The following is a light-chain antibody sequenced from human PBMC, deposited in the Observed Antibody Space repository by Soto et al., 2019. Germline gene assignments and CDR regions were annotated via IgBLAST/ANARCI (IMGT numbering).Light chain of an antibody. CDR3: SSFTRSSTWV. J-gene: IGLJ3*02. CDR1: SGDIGGYNS. Sequence: QSALTQPASVSGSPGQSITISCTGTSGDIGGYNSVSWYQQHPGKAPKLLIYEVVKRPSGVSNRFSGSKSGNTASLTISGLQADDEADYYCSSFTRSSTWVFGGGTKLTVL. CDR2: EVV. V-gene: IGLV2-14*01.